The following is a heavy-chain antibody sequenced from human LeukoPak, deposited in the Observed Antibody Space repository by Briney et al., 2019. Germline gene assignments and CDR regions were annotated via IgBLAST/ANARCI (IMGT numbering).Heavy chain of an antibody. CDR1: GGSISSSTYY. J-gene: IGHJ4*02. CDR2: IYCSGNT. CDR3: ARLTSLRGGAYYGMIDY. V-gene: IGHV4-39*01. D-gene: IGHD2-21*02. Sequence: KPSATLSLTCTVSGGSISSSTYYWGWIRQPPGKGLAWICSIYCSGNTYYNPSLKSLFTISVDTSKNQFSLKLSSVTAADAAVYYCARLTSLRGGAYYGMIDYWGQGTRVTVSS.